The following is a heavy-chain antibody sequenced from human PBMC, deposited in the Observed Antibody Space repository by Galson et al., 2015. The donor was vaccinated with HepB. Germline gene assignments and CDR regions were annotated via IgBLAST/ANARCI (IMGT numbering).Heavy chain of an antibody. CDR3: AREGSHYEAFPDY. CDR1: GFTFSDYY. Sequence: SLRLSCAASGFTFSDYYMSWIRQAPGKGLEWVSYISSSSSYTNYADSVKGRFTISRDNAKNSLYLQMNSLRAEDTAVYYCAREGSHYEAFPDYWGQGTLVTVSS. D-gene: IGHD3-22*01. CDR2: ISSSSSYT. J-gene: IGHJ4*02. V-gene: IGHV3-11*06.